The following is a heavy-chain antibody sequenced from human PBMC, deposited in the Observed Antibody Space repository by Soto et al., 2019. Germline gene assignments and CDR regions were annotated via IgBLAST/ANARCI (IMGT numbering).Heavy chain of an antibody. CDR2: ISWNSGSI. CDR3: AKGRNYDFFQNWFDT. J-gene: IGHJ5*02. CDR1: GFTFDDYA. Sequence: GGSLRLSCAASGFTFDDYAMHWVRQAPGKGLEWVSGISWNSGSIGYADSVKGRFTISRDNAKNSLYLQMNSLRAEDTALYYCAKGRNYDFFQNWFDTWGQGTLVTVS. D-gene: IGHD3-3*01. V-gene: IGHV3-9*01.